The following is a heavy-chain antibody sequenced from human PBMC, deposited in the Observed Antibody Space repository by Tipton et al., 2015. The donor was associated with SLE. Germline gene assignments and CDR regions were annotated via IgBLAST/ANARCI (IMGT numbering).Heavy chain of an antibody. J-gene: IGHJ6*02. D-gene: IGHD6-13*01. Sequence: LRLSCAVYGGSFSGYYWSWIRQPPGKGLEWIGEINHSGSTNYNPSLKSRVTISVDTSKNQFSLKLSSVTAADTAVYYCAREGDSSSWYARGHYGMDVWGQGTTVTVSS. CDR3: AREGDSSSWYARGHYGMDV. CDR1: GGSFSGYY. CDR2: INHSGST. V-gene: IGHV4-34*01.